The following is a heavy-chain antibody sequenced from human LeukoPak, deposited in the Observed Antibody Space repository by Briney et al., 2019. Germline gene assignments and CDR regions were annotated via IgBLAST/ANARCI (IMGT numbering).Heavy chain of an antibody. Sequence: LESLSLTCTVSGGSISSSSYHWVWIRQPPGKGLEWIGSIHYTGNNYYNPSLKSRVSISVDMSQNQFSLNLNSVTAADTAVYFCAGIVLKEAAQFDFWGQGTRVTVSS. CDR2: IHYTGNN. J-gene: IGHJ4*02. V-gene: IGHV4-39*07. CDR1: GGSISSSSYH. D-gene: IGHD2-8*01. CDR3: AGIVLKEAAQFDF.